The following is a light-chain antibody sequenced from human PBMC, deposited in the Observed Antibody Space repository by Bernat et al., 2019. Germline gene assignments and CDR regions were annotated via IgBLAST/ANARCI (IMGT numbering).Light chain of an antibody. V-gene: IGLV5-45*03. Sequence: QAVLTQPSSLSASPGASASLTCTLRSAINVGTYRIYWYQQKPGSPPQYLLRYKSDSDKQQGSGVPGRFSGSKDASTNAGILLISGLQSEDEADYYGMIWDSSAWVFGGGTKLTVL. CDR1: SAINVGTYR. CDR3: MIWDSSAWV. J-gene: IGLJ3*02. CDR2: YKSDSDK.